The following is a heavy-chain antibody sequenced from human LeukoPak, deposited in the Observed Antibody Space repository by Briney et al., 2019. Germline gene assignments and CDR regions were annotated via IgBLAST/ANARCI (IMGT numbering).Heavy chain of an antibody. CDR2: INHSGST. V-gene: IGHV4-34*01. Sequence: SETLSLTCAVYGGSFSGYYWSWIRQPPGKGLKWIGEINHSGSTNYNPSLKSRVTISVDTSKNQFSLKLSSVTAADTAVYYCARSRYYDFWSGYLDYWGQGTLVTVSS. J-gene: IGHJ4*02. CDR1: GGSFSGYY. CDR3: ARSRYYDFWSGYLDY. D-gene: IGHD3-3*01.